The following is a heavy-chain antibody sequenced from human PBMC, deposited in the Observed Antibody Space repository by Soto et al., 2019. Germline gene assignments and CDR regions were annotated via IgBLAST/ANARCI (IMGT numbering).Heavy chain of an antibody. CDR2: LFYSGSS. CDR1: GGSINISKRY. J-gene: IGHJ4*02. Sequence: SETLSLTCTVSGGSINISKRYWGWVRQPPGKGLEWIGSLFYSGSSYYNPSLKRRVTISVDTSRNQFSLKLTSVTAADTAVYYCARHPNYYDSSRYGYFDWWGQGTLVPVSS. V-gene: IGHV4-39*01. CDR3: ARHPNYYDSSRYGYFDW. D-gene: IGHD3-22*01.